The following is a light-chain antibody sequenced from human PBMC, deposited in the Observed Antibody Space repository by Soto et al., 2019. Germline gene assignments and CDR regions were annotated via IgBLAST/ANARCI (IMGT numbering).Light chain of an antibody. Sequence: EIALTQSPGTLSLSPGESATLSCRATQSVSATYLAWYQQKPGQAPRLLIYAASSRATDIPDRFSGSGSGTDFTLAISRLEPEDFAVYWCQHYGTSTRTFGQGTKVEIK. J-gene: IGKJ1*01. CDR3: QHYGTSTRT. CDR1: QSVSATY. V-gene: IGKV3-20*01. CDR2: AAS.